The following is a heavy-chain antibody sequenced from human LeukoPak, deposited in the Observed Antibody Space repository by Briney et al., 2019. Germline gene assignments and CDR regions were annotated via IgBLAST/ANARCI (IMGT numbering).Heavy chain of an antibody. D-gene: IGHD4-23*01. CDR1: GFTFNNFG. V-gene: IGHV3-30*02. J-gene: IGHJ4*02. CDR2: IGYEGVHK. Sequence: AGGSLRLSCAASGFTFNNFGMHWVRQAPGKGLEWVSFIGYEGVHKYYVDSVKGRFTISKDNSKATLYLQMNSLRPEDTAVYYCAKDLHGGYSSDYWGQGTLVTVFS. CDR3: AKDLHGGYSSDY.